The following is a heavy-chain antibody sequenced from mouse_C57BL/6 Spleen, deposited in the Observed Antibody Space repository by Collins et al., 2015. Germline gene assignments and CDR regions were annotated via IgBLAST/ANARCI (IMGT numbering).Heavy chain of an antibody. V-gene: IGHV9-3-1*01. CDR2: INTYTGEP. D-gene: IGHD2-1*01. CDR1: GYTFTNYG. CDR3: ARRGGNYWYFDV. Sequence: QIQLVQSGPELKKPGETVKISCKASGYTFTNYGMNWVKQAPGKGLKWMGWINTYTGEPTYADDFKGRFAFSLETSASTAYLQINNLKNEDTATYFCARRGGNYWYFDVWGAGTTVTVSS. J-gene: IGHJ1*01.